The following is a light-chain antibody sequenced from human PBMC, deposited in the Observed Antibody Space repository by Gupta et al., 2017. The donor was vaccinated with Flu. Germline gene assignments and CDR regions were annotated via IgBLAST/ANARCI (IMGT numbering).Light chain of an antibody. CDR2: AAS. Sequence: PSYLSSSVGDRVTIACRARKSISSYLNWYQQKPGQAPKLMIYAASRMKSGVPSRFSGSGSGTDFTLTISRLQPEDFATYYCQQRDSTPSTFGQGTKVEIK. V-gene: IGKV1-39*01. CDR1: KSISSY. CDR3: QQRDSTPST. J-gene: IGKJ1*01.